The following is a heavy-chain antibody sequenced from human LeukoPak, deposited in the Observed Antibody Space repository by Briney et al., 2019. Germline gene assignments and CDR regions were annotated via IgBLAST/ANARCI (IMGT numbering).Heavy chain of an antibody. D-gene: IGHD3-9*01. Sequence: ASVKVSCKASGYIFTSYGISWVRQAPGQGLEWMGWISAYNGNTNYAQKLQGRVTMTTDTSTSTAYMELRSLRSDDTAVYYCARDYNPYYDILTGYYAFDIWGQGTMVTVSS. V-gene: IGHV1-18*01. CDR2: ISAYNGNT. CDR3: ARDYNPYYDILTGYYAFDI. CDR1: GYIFTSYG. J-gene: IGHJ3*02.